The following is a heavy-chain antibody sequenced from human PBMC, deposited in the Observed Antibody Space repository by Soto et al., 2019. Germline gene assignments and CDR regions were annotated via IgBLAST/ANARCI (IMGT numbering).Heavy chain of an antibody. J-gene: IGHJ5*02. D-gene: IGHD3-3*01. Sequence: GASVKVSCKASGYTFTSYGISWVRQAPGQGLEWMGWISAYNGNTNYAQKLQGRVTMTTDTSTSTAYMELRSLRSDDTAVYYCARVEGLRFLEWLLPTPSPVIWFDPWGQGTLVTVSS. V-gene: IGHV1-18*01. CDR1: GYTFTSYG. CDR3: ARVEGLRFLEWLLPTPSPVIWFDP. CDR2: ISAYNGNT.